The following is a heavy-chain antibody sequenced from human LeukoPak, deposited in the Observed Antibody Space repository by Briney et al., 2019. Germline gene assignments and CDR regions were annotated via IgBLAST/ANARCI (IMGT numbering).Heavy chain of an antibody. CDR2: INGDGSSV. D-gene: IGHD3-3*01. Sequence: GRSLRLSCEASGFTFSSHWMHWVRQVPGKGLVWVSNINGDGSSVGYADSVKGRFAVSRDNAKNTLYLHMSSLRAEDTAVYYCARDGVGATPIDYWGQGTLVTVSS. CDR1: GFTFSSHW. J-gene: IGHJ4*02. V-gene: IGHV3-74*01. CDR3: ARDGVGATPIDY.